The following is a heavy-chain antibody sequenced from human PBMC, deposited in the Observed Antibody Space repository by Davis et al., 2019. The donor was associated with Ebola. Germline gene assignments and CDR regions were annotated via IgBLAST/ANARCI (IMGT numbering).Heavy chain of an antibody. CDR3: ARLLQSDWYFDL. D-gene: IGHD4-11*01. J-gene: IGHJ2*01. Sequence: SGPTLVKPTQTLTLTCTFSGFSLSTSGMYVSWIRQPPGKALEWLALIDWDDDKYYSISLKTRLTISKDTSKNQVVLTMTNMDPVDTAAYYCARLLQSDWYFDLWGRGTLVTVSS. V-gene: IGHV2-70*01. CDR2: IDWDDDK. CDR1: GFSLSTSGMY.